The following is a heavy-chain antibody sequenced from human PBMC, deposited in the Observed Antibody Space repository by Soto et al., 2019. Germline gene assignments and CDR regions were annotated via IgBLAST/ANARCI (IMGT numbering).Heavy chain of an antibody. D-gene: IGHD1-1*01. CDR2: IYYSGST. V-gene: IGHV4-59*01. CDR1: GGSISSYY. Sequence: SETLSLTCTVSGGSISSYYWSWIRQPPGKGLEWIGYIYYSGSTNYNPSLKSRVTISVDTSKNQFSLKLSSVTAADTAVYYCARTRLEGWFDPWGQGTLVTVSS. CDR3: ARTRLEGWFDP. J-gene: IGHJ5*02.